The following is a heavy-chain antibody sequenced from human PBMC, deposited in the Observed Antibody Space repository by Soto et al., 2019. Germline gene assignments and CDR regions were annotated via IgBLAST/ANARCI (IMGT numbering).Heavy chain of an antibody. J-gene: IGHJ5*02. CDR1: GYTFTSYW. CDR3: ARHQAPNWFDP. V-gene: IGHV5-51*01. Sequence: KVSCKASGYTFTSYWIGWVRQMPGKGLEWMGIIYPGDSDTRYSPSFQGQVTISADKSISTAYLQWSSLKASDTAMYYCARHQAPNWFDPWGQGTLVTVSS. CDR2: IYPGDSDT.